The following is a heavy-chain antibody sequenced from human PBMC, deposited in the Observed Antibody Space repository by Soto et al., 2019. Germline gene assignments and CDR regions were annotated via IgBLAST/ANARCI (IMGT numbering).Heavy chain of an antibody. CDR1: GYTFTSYD. CDR2: ISTYSGNT. V-gene: IGHV1-18*01. D-gene: IGHD3-22*01. CDR3: AIITNYYDSSHYYPSPRFDF. J-gene: IGHJ4*02. Sequence: QVQLVQPGAEVKTPGASVKVSCKASGYTFTSYDISWVRQAPGQGLEWLGLISTYSGNTNYAQKNQDRVTMTTDTSTSTAYMELGNLRSDDTAVYYCAIITNYYDSSHYYPSPRFDFWGQGTLVTVSS.